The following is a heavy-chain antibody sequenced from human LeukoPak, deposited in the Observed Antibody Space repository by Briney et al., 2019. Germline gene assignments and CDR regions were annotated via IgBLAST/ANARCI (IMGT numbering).Heavy chain of an antibody. J-gene: IGHJ3*02. CDR3: ARTPQWDDAFDI. V-gene: IGHV1-2*02. CDR2: INPNSGGT. D-gene: IGHD1-26*01. Sequence: ASVKVSCKASGYTFTCYYMHWVRQAPGQGLEWMGWINPNSGGTNYAQKFQGRVTMTRDTSISTAYMELSRLRSDDTAVYYCARTPQWDDAFDIWGQGTMVTVSS. CDR1: GYTFTCYY.